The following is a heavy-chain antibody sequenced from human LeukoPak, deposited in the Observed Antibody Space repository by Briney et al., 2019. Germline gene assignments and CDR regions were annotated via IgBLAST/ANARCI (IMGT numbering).Heavy chain of an antibody. CDR2: INPSGGST. CDR3: ARDNSVEDTAWWFDP. Sequence: ASVKASCKASGYIFINYAVHWVRQAPGQGLEWMGIINPSGGSTSYAQKFQGRVTMTRDMSTSTDYMELSSLRSEDTAVYYCARDNSVEDTAWWFDPWGQGTLVTVSS. V-gene: IGHV1-46*01. D-gene: IGHD4-23*01. J-gene: IGHJ5*02. CDR1: GYIFINYA.